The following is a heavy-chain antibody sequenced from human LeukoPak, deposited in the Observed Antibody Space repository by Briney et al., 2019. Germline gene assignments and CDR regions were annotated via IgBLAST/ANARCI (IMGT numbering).Heavy chain of an antibody. CDR2: IKQDGSET. J-gene: IGHJ4*02. CDR1: GFTFSDYA. Sequence: HTGGSLRLSCAASGFTFSDYAMSWVRQAPGKGLEWVANIKQDGSETYYVDSVKGRFTISRDNAKNSLYLQMNSLRAEDTAVYYCARVHKESSSWSYWGQGTLVTVSS. CDR3: ARVHKESSSWSY. D-gene: IGHD6-13*01. V-gene: IGHV3-7*01.